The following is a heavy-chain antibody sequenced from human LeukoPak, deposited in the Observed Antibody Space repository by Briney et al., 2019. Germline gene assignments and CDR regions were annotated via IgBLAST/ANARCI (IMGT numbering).Heavy chain of an antibody. Sequence: GGSLRLSCAASGFTFSSYAMHWVRQAPGKGLEWVAVISYDGSNKYYADSVKGRFTISRDNSKNTLYLQMNSLRAEDTAVYYCTTGAQLRGQGTLVTVSS. CDR1: GFTFSSYA. D-gene: IGHD2-21*01. CDR3: TTGAQL. CDR2: ISYDGSNK. V-gene: IGHV3-30-3*01. J-gene: IGHJ4*02.